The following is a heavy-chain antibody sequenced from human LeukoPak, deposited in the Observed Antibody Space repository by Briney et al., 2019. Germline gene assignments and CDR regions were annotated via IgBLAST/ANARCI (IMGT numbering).Heavy chain of an antibody. D-gene: IGHD5-12*01. Sequence: PGGSLRLSCAASGFTFSSYGMHWVRQAPGKGLEWVAGISYDGSNKYYADSVKGRFTISRDNSKNTLYLQMNSLRAEDTAVYYCAKGNIVATIEGMLDYWGQGTLVTVSS. J-gene: IGHJ4*02. CDR1: GFTFSSYG. CDR3: AKGNIVATIEGMLDY. CDR2: ISYDGSNK. V-gene: IGHV3-30*18.